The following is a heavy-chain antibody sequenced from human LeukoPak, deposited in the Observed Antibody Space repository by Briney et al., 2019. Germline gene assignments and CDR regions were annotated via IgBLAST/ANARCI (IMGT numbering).Heavy chain of an antibody. CDR2: IYTSGST. V-gene: IGHV4-4*07. J-gene: IGHJ4*02. CDR3: ARDMPLGLVVVPHDY. CDR1: GGSISSYY. D-gene: IGHD2-2*01. Sequence: SETLSLTCTVSGGSISSYYWSWIRQPPGKGLEWIGRIYTSGSTNYNPSLKSRVTMSVDTSKNQFSLKLSSVTAADTAVYYCARDMPLGLVVVPHDYWGQGTLVTVSS.